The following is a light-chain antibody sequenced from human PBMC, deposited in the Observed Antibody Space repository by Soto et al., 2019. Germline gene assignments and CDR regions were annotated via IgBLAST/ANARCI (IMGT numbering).Light chain of an antibody. CDR1: QSISAW. CDR2: KAS. J-gene: IGKJ5*01. CDR3: QQYHSYPLT. V-gene: IGKV1-5*03. Sequence: DIQMTQSPSTLSASVGERVTITCRASQSISAWLAWYQQKPGKAPKLLIYKASNVESGVQSRFSVSGSGTEFTLTISSLQPDDFATYYCQQYHSYPLTFGQGTRLEIK.